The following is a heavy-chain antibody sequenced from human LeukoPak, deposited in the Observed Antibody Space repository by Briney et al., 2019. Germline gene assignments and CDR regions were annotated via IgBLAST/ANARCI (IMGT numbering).Heavy chain of an antibody. Sequence: SETLSLTCAVYGGSFSGYYWSWLRQPPGKGLEWIGEINHSGSTNYNPSLKGRVTISVDTSKNQFSLKLSSVTAADTAVYYCARESQWVAAAGTGFDYWGQGTLVTVSS. CDR2: INHSGST. CDR3: ARESQWVAAAGTGFDY. CDR1: GGSFSGYY. V-gene: IGHV4-34*01. D-gene: IGHD6-13*01. J-gene: IGHJ4*02.